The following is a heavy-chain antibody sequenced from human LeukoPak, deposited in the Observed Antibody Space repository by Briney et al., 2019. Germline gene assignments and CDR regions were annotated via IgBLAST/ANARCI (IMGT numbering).Heavy chain of an antibody. D-gene: IGHD6-13*01. V-gene: IGHV4-59*08. CDR1: GGSISSYY. J-gene: IGHJ4*02. Sequence: KPSETLSLTCTVSGGSISSYYWSWIRQPPGKGLEWIGYIYYSGSTNYNPSLKSRVTISVDTSKNQFSLKLSSVTAADTAVYYCARSPKRSKAAPDYWGQGTLVTVSP. CDR2: IYYSGST. CDR3: ARSPKRSKAAPDY.